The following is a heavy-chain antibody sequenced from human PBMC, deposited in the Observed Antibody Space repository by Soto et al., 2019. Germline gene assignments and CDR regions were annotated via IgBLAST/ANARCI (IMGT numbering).Heavy chain of an antibody. CDR2: LSYGGST. Sequence: PSETLSLTCAVSGASVSVGSDFWSWIRQPPGKGLEWLGYLSYGGSTRYNPSLKSRVTISSDTSKNQFSLRLFSVTAADTALYYCARATGYSSTWYDSWGQGQLVTVSS. D-gene: IGHD6-13*01. CDR3: ARATGYSSTWYDS. J-gene: IGHJ5*01. V-gene: IGHV4-61*01. CDR1: GASVSVGSDF.